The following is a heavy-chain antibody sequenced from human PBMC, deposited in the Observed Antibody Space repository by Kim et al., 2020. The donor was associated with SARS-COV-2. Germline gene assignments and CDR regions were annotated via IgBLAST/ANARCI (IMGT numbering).Heavy chain of an antibody. D-gene: IGHD6-13*01. J-gene: IGHJ6*02. CDR3: ARDRGSYSSTWYGMDV. V-gene: IGHV4-59*01. Sequence: SLKSRVTISVDTSKNQFSLKLSSVTAADTAVYYCARDRGSYSSTWYGMDVWGQGTTVTVSS.